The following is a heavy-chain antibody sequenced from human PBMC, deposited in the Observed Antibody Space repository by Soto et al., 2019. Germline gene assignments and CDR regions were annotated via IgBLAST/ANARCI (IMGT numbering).Heavy chain of an antibody. CDR2: IYYSGST. Sequence: SETLSLICTVSGGSISSGGYYWSWIRQHPGKGLEWIGYIYYSGSTYYNPSLKSRVTISVDTSKNQFSLKLSSVTAADTAVYYCARDPDRGWFDPWGQGTLVTVSS. CDR3: ARDPDRGWFDP. J-gene: IGHJ5*02. CDR1: GGSISSGGYY. D-gene: IGHD3-10*01. V-gene: IGHV4-31*03.